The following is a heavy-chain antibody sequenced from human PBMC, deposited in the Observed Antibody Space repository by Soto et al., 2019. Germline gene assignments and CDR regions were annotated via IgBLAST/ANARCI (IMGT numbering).Heavy chain of an antibody. CDR3: AKVSSTIWSDAFDI. V-gene: IGHV3-23*01. J-gene: IGHJ3*02. CDR1: GFTFSNYA. CDR2: ISGSGGSK. Sequence: ESGGGLVQPGGSLRLSCAASGFTFSNYAMSWVRQAPGKGLEWVSGISGSGGSKYSADSVKGRFTISRDTSKNTLYLLMNSLRADDTAIYYCAKVSSTIWSDAFDIWGRGTMVTVSS. D-gene: IGHD2-2*01.